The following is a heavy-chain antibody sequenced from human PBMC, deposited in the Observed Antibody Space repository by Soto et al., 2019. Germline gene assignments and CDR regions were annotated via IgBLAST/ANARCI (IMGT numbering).Heavy chain of an antibody. CDR2: IYYIGST. Sequence: SETLSLTCTVSGGSISSYYWSWIRQPPGKGLEWIGYIYYIGSTNYNPSLKSRVTISVDTSKNQFSLKLSSVTAADTALYYCARGLRRQLLNWFDPWGQGTLVTVSS. V-gene: IGHV4-59*01. CDR1: GGSISSYY. CDR3: ARGLRRQLLNWFDP. D-gene: IGHD2-2*01. J-gene: IGHJ5*02.